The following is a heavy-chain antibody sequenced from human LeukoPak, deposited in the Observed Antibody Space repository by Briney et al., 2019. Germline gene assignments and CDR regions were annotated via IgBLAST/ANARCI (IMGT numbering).Heavy chain of an antibody. Sequence: SETLSLTCTVSGGSISSNYWSWIRQPPGKGLEWIGYIYYSGRTNYNPSLKSRVTISVDTSKNQLSLKLTSVTAADTAVYYCARGVGLTQGGAFDFWGQGTLVTVSS. CDR3: ARGVGLTQGGAFDF. CDR2: IYYSGRT. CDR1: GGSISSNY. J-gene: IGHJ4*02. D-gene: IGHD3-16*01. V-gene: IGHV4-59*08.